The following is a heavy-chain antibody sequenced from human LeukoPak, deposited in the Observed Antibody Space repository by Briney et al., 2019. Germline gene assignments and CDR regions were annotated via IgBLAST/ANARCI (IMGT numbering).Heavy chain of an antibody. Sequence: PGGSLRLSCSASGFTFSSYAMHWVRQAPGKGLEYVSAISSNGGSTYYADSVKGRFTISRDNSKNTLYLQMGSLRAEDTAVYYCARGESSMVRGVMGDWGQGTLVTVSS. CDR2: ISSNGGST. V-gene: IGHV3-64*04. J-gene: IGHJ4*02. D-gene: IGHD3-10*01. CDR1: GFTFSSYA. CDR3: ARGESSMVRGVMGD.